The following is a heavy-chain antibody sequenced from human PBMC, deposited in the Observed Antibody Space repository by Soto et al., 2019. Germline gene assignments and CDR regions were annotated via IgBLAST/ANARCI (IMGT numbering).Heavy chain of an antibody. Sequence: QVQLVQSGAEVKKPGSSVKVSCQASGGTFSSYAINWVRQAPGQGLEWMGGIIPVFGTTHYPQRIQGRVTITAEKSTGTAYLELSSLRSEDTAVYYCAKVGWESSGWAPSNLDVWGQGTTVTVSS. J-gene: IGHJ6*02. CDR1: GGTFSSYA. CDR2: IIPVFGTT. CDR3: AKVGWESSGWAPSNLDV. V-gene: IGHV1-69*06. D-gene: IGHD6-19*01.